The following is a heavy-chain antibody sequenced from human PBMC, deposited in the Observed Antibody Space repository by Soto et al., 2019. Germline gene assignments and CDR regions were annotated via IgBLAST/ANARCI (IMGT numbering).Heavy chain of an antibody. D-gene: IGHD6-13*01. CDR2: ISYDGSNK. Sequence: GGSLRVSCAASGFTFSSYAMHWGRQAPGKGLEWVAVISYDGSNKYYADSVKGRFTISRDNSKNTLYLQMNSLRAEDTAVYYCARDSSGIAAAGTINWGQGTLVTVSS. CDR3: ARDSSGIAAAGTIN. CDR1: GFTFSSYA. V-gene: IGHV3-30-3*01. J-gene: IGHJ4*02.